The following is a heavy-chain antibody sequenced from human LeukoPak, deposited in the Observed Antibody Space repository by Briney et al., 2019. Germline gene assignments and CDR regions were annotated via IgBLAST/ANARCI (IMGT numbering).Heavy chain of an antibody. J-gene: IGHJ4*02. V-gene: IGHV3-23*01. CDR3: AKGLGNYYDSSGYYDYFDY. Sequence: GGSLRLSCAASGFTFSSYAMSWVRQAPGKGLEWVSAISGSGGSTYYADSVKGRFTISRDSSKNTLYLQMNSLRAEDTAVYYCAKGLGNYYDSSGYYDYFDYWGQGTLVTVSS. CDR1: GFTFSSYA. D-gene: IGHD3-22*01. CDR2: ISGSGGST.